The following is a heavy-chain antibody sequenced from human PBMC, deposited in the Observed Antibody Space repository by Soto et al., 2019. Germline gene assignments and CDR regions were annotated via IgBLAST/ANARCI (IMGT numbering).Heavy chain of an antibody. D-gene: IGHD3-10*01. CDR1: GFTFSSYA. CDR2: ISYDGSNK. V-gene: IGHV3-30-3*01. CDR3: DRESPYGSGSYYYFDY. J-gene: IGHJ4*02. Sequence: GGSLRLSCAASGFTFSSYAMHWVRQAPGKGLEWVAVISYDGSNKYYADSVKGRFTISRDNSKNTLYLQMNSLRAEDTAVYYCDRESPYGSGSYYYFDYWGQGTLVTVSS.